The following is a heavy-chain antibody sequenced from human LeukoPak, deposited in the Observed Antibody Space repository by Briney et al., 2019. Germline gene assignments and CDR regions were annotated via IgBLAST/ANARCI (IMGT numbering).Heavy chain of an antibody. D-gene: IGHD6-19*01. CDR2: IRDSGSST. CDR1: GFTFSIYA. V-gene: IGHV3-23*01. J-gene: IGHJ4*02. CDR3: AKVGGDSGWYFDY. Sequence: PGGSLRLSCSASGFTFSIYAMNWVRQAPGKGLEWVSTIRDSGSSTYYADSVKGRFTISRDNSKNTLYLQMNSLRAEATAVYYCAKVGGDSGWYFDYWGQGTLVTVSS.